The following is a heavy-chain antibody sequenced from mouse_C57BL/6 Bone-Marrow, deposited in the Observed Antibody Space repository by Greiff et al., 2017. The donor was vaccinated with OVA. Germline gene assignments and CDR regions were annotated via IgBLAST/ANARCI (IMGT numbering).Heavy chain of an antibody. D-gene: IGHD2-4*01. CDR3: ARSTMITTHYYFDY. CDR1: GYTFTNYW. J-gene: IGHJ2*01. Sequence: QVQLQQSGAELVRPGPSVKMSCKASGYTFTNYWIGWAKQRPGHGLEWIGDIYPGGGYTNYNEKFKGKATLTADKSSSTAYMQFSSLTSEDSAIYYCARSTMITTHYYFDYWGQGTTLTVSS. V-gene: IGHV1-63*01. CDR2: IYPGGGYT.